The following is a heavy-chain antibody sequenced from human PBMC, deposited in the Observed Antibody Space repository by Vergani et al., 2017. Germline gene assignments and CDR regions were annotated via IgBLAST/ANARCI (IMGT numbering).Heavy chain of an antibody. CDR2: IYSGGST. Sequence: EVQLVESGGGLVQPGGSLRLSCAASGFTVSSNYMSWVRQAPGKGLEWVSVIYSGGSTYYADSVKGRFTISRHNSKNTLYLQMNSLRTEDTAVDYCASSHYFGSGSPREESAFDIWGQGTMVTVSS. J-gene: IGHJ3*02. CDR1: GFTVSSNY. V-gene: IGHV3-53*04. CDR3: ASSHYFGSGSPREESAFDI. D-gene: IGHD3-10*01.